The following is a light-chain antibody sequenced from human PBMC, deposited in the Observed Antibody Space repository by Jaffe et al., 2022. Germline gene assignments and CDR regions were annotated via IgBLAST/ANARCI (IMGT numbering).Light chain of an antibody. CDR3: GTWDSSLSTYV. V-gene: IGLV1-51*02. J-gene: IGLJ1*01. CDR2: QTD. Sequence: QAVLTQPPSVSAAPGQKVTISCSGSTSNIGTHYVSWCRQLPGTAPKLLIYQTDKRPSGIPDRFSGSKSGTSATLDITGLQTGDEADYYCGTWDSSLSTYVFGTGTEVTVL. CDR1: TSNIGTHY.